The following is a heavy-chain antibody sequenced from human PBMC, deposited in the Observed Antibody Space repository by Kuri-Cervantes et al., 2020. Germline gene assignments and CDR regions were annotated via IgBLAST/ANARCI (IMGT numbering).Heavy chain of an antibody. CDR3: ATDRGIVATMGVRGGYYYYYGMDV. CDR1: GYTLTGLS. V-gene: IGHV1-24*01. Sequence: APVKVSCKVSGYTLTGLSMHWVRQAPGKGLEWMGGFDPEDGETIYAQKFQGRVTMTEDTSTDTAYMELSSLRSEDTAVYYCATDRGIVATMGVRGGYYYYYGMDVWGQGTTVTVSS. J-gene: IGHJ6*02. D-gene: IGHD5-12*01. CDR2: FDPEDGET.